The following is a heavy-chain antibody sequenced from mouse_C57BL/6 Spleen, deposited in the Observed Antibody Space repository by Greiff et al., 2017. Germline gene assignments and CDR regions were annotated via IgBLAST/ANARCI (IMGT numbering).Heavy chain of an antibody. CDR3: ARGGDGYYFDY. CDR2: ISSSGST. CDR1: GYSITRDY. J-gene: IGHJ2*01. V-gene: IGHV3-8*01. D-gene: IGHD2-3*01. Sequence: VQLKESGPGLAKPSQTLSLTCSVTGYSITRDYWNWIRKFPGNNLEYMGYISSSGSTSYNPSLKSRISITRDTSKNQDYLQLNAVTTEDTATYYCARGGDGYYFDYWGQGTTLTVSS.